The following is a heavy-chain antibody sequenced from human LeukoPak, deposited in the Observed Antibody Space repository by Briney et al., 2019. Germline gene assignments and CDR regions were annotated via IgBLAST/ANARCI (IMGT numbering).Heavy chain of an antibody. Sequence: ASVKVSCKASGYTFANYYMHWVRQAPGQGLEWMGIINPSGGSTSYAQKFQGRVTMTRDTSTSTVYMELSSLRSEDTAVYYCARSSGSYFDYWGQGTLVTVSS. V-gene: IGHV1-46*01. CDR2: INPSGGST. CDR3: ARSSGSYFDY. J-gene: IGHJ4*02. CDR1: GYTFANYY. D-gene: IGHD1-26*01.